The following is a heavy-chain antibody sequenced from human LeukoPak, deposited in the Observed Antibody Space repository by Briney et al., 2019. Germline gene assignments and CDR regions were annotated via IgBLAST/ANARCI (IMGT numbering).Heavy chain of an antibody. CDR2: INNDGSRT. D-gene: IGHD1-26*01. J-gene: IGHJ4*02. Sequence: GGSLRLSCAASGFTFSNYWMFWVRQAPGKGLMWVSHINNDGSRTNYADSVKGRFTVARDNAKNTLYLQMDSLRADDTAVYYCARLSGSYNEGRWGQGILVTVSS. V-gene: IGHV3-74*01. CDR1: GFTFSNYW. CDR3: ARLSGSYNEGR.